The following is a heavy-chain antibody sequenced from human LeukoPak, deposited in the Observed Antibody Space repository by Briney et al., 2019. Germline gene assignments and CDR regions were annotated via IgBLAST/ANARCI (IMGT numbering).Heavy chain of an antibody. J-gene: IGHJ5*02. CDR3: ARSSGSLLYYDFWRDHSEWFDP. V-gene: IGHV3-64*01. CDR1: GFTFSSYA. D-gene: IGHD3-3*01. CDR2: ISSNGGST. Sequence: GGSLRLSCAASGFTFSSYAMHWVRQAPGKGLEYVAAISSNGGSTYYANSVKGRFTISRDNSTNTLYLQVGSLRADDVALYYCARSSGSLLYYDFWRDHSEWFDPWGQGTLVTVSS.